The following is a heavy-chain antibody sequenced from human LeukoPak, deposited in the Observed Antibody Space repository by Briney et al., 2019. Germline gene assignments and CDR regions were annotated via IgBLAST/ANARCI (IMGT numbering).Heavy chain of an antibody. CDR3: ARQRRRCLEWLLLANWVDP. J-gene: IGHJ5*02. CDR1: GGSISSSSYY. D-gene: IGHD3-3*01. CDR2: IYYSGST. V-gene: IGHV4-39*01. Sequence: SETLSLTCTVSGGSISSSSYYWGWIRQPPGKGLEWIGSIYYSGSTYYNPSLKSRVTISVDTSRNRFSLKLSSVTAADTAVYYCARQRRRCLEWLLLANWVDPWGQGTLVTVSS.